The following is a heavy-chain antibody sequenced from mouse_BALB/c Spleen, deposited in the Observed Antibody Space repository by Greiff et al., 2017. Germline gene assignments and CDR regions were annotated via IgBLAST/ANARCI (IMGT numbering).Heavy chain of an antibody. Sequence: QVQLKESGPGLVAPSQSLSITCTVSGFSLTNSGVHWVRQPPGKGLEWLGVIWAGGSTNYNSALMSRLSISKDNSKSQVFLKMNSLQTDDTAMYYCARAQGAYWGQGTLVTVSA. J-gene: IGHJ3*01. CDR2: IWAGGST. CDR1: GFSLTNSG. D-gene: IGHD3-3*01. CDR3: ARAQGAY. V-gene: IGHV2-9*02.